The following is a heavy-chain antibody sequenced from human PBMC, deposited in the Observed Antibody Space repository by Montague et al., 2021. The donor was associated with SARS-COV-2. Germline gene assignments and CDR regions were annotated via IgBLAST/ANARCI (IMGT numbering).Heavy chain of an antibody. V-gene: IGHV4-59*01. D-gene: IGHD4-23*01. CDR1: GGSITGYY. J-gene: IGHJ3*02. CDR2: IYDGGAV. CDR3: VRGHPYGGPRGAYDI. Sequence: SETLSLTCTVSGGSITGYYWSWLRRSPGKGLEWIAYIYDGGAVNXNPSLGSRVTISTDTSKNQLSLKVNSVTAADTAAYYCVRGHPYGGPRGAYDIWGQGTVVTVSS.